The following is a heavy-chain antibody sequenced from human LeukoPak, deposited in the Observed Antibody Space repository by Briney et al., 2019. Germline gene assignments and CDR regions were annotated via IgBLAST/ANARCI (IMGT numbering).Heavy chain of an antibody. CDR3: ARDTYLKLSLEMATINSLRYGMDV. J-gene: IGHJ6*02. D-gene: IGHD5-24*01. V-gene: IGHV1-18*01. Sequence: GASVKVSCKASGYTFTSYGISWVRQAPGQGLEWMGWISAYNGNTNYAQKVQGRVSMVTDTSTSTAYMELRSLRSDDAAVYYCARDTYLKLSLEMATINSLRYGMDVWGQGTTVTVSS. CDR2: ISAYNGNT. CDR1: GYTFTSYG.